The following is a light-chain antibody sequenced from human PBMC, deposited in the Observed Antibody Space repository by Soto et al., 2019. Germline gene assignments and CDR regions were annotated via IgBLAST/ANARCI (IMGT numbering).Light chain of an antibody. CDR3: SSYTSSSLPYV. CDR2: DVS. V-gene: IGLV2-14*01. J-gene: IGLJ1*01. Sequence: QSVLTQPASVSGSPGQSITISCTGTSSDVDGYNYVSWYQQHPGKAPKLMIYDVSNRPSGVSNRFSGSKSGNTASLTISGLQAEDEADYYCSSYTSSSLPYVFGTGTKVTVL. CDR1: SSDVDGYNY.